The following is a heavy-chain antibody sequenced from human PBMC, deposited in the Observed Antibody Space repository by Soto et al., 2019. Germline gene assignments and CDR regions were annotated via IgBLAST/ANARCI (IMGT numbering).Heavy chain of an antibody. CDR3: ARAPYSSGWYDYYYGMDV. CDR2: ITSGSTI. V-gene: IGHV3-11*01. D-gene: IGHD6-19*01. Sequence: ESGGGLVKPGGSLRLSCAASGFTFSDYYMSWIRQAPGKGLEWASYITSGSTIYYADSVKGRFTISRDNAKNSLYLQMNSLRAEDTAVYYCARAPYSSGWYDYYYGMDVWGQGTTVTVSS. CDR1: GFTFSDYY. J-gene: IGHJ6*02.